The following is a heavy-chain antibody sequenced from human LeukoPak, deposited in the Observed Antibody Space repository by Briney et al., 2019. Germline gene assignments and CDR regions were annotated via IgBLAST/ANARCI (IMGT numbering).Heavy chain of an antibody. D-gene: IGHD3-3*01. J-gene: IGHJ4*02. CDR2: ISYSGST. V-gene: IGHV4-59*01. CDR3: ARVPFWSAYYLYYFDH. CDR1: GGSISSYY. Sequence: SETLFLTCTVSGGSISSYYWSWIRQPPGKGLEWIGYISYSGSTNYNPSLKSRVTISVDTSKNQFSLKLSSVTAADTAVYYCARVPFWSAYYLYYFDHWGQGTLVTVSS.